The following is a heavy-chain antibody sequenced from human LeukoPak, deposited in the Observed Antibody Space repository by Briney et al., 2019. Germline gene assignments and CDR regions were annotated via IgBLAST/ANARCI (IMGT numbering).Heavy chain of an antibody. J-gene: IGHJ2*01. CDR3: ARSGYYDSSGPHWYFDL. CDR1: GFTFGGFA. CDR2: ILAGGTNT. Sequence: PGGSLRLSCAASGFTFGGFAMAWVRQTPGKGLEWVSGILAGGTNTYYADSVKGRFTISRDNSKNTLYLQMNSLRAEDTAVYYRARSGYYDSSGPHWYFDLWGRGTLVTVSS. D-gene: IGHD3-22*01. V-gene: IGHV3-23*01.